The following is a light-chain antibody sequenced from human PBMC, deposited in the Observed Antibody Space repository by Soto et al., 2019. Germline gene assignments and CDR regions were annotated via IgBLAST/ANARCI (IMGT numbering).Light chain of an antibody. CDR3: QQLLSYPIT. Sequence: DIPLYQSPSFVSASIGDRVTIPCRASQGISSYLAWYQQKPGKAPKLLIYAASTLQSGVPLRFSGSGSGTSFTLTISSLQPEDFATYYCQQLLSYPITFGHGTRLEI. CDR2: AAS. CDR1: QGISSY. J-gene: IGKJ5*01. V-gene: IGKV1-9*01.